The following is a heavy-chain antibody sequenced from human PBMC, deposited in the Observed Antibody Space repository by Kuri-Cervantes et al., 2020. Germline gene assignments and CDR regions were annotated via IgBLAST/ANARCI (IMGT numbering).Heavy chain of an antibody. V-gene: IGHV1-8*02. D-gene: IGHD3-10*01. CDR3: ARFSGFVVRAFDP. CDR2: MNPNSGNT. CDR1: GYTFTGYY. J-gene: IGHJ5*02. Sequence: ASLKISCKASGYTFTGYYMHWVRQAPGQGLEWMGWMNPNSGNTGYAQKFQGRVTMTRNTSISTAYMELSSLRSEDTAVYYCARFSGFVVRAFDPWGQGTLVTVSS.